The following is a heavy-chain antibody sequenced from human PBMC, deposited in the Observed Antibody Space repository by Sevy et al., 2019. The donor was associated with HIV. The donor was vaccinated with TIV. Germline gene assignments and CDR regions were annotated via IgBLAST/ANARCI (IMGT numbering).Heavy chain of an antibody. CDR2: ISGSGGST. V-gene: IGHV3-23*01. J-gene: IGHJ3*02. CDR1: GFTFSSYV. CDR3: AKLEKAQGDAFDI. Sequence: GGSLRLSCAASGFTFSSYVMTWVRQAPGKGLEWVSAISGSGGSTYYADSVKARFTISRDNSKNTLYLQMNSLRAEDTALYYCAKLEKAQGDAFDIWGQWTMVTVSS.